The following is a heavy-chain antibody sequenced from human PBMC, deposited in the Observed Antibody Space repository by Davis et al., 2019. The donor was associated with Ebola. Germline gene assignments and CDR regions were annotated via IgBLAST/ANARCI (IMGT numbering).Heavy chain of an antibody. J-gene: IGHJ6*02. V-gene: IGHV4-34*01. D-gene: IGHD4-23*01. CDR2: INHSGST. CDR3: CRWPYYYYYGMDV. Sequence: SETLSLTCAVYGGSFSGYYWSWIRQPPGKGLEWIGEINHSGSTNYNPSLKSRVTISVDTSKNQFSLKLSSVTAADTAVYYCCRWPYYYYYGMDVWGQGTTVTVSS. CDR1: GGSFSGYY.